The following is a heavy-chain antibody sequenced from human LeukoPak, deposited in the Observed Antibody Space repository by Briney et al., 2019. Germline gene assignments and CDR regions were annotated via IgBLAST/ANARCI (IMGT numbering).Heavy chain of an antibody. Sequence: SETLSLTCIVSGGSISSGDYYWSWIRQPPGKGLEWIGSVYVSGETYFNPSLMSRVTMSVDRSKNQFSLKLNSVTAADTAVYYCARTSSLVVDYWGQGTLVTVSS. D-gene: IGHD2-15*01. V-gene: IGHV4-30-2*01. CDR3: ARTSSLVVDY. J-gene: IGHJ4*02. CDR1: GGSISSGDYY. CDR2: VYVSGET.